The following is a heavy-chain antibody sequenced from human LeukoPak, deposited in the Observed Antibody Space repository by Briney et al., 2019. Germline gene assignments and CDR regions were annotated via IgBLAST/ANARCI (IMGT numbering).Heavy chain of an antibody. CDR1: GFTFSDYS. CDR3: ARGDYYYYGLGV. J-gene: IGHJ6*02. V-gene: IGHV3-21*01. CDR2: ISGGSRHI. Sequence: GGSLRLSCAASGFTFSDYSMNWVRQAPGQGLEWVSSISGGSRHIYYADSLKGRFTISRDDAKNSLYLQMSSLRAEDTAVYYCARGDYYYYGLGVWGQGTTVTVSS.